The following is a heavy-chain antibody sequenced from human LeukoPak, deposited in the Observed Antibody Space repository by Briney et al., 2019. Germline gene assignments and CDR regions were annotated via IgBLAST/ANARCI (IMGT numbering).Heavy chain of an antibody. J-gene: IGHJ4*02. V-gene: IGHV1-69*13. CDR1: GYTFTSYA. D-gene: IGHD3-22*01. Sequence: SVKVSCKASGYTFTSYAMHWVRQAPGQRLEWMGGIIPIFGTANYAQKFQGRVTITADESTSTAYMELSSLRSEDTAVYYCARDRSNLGYYDSSGYSFDYWGQGTLVTVSS. CDR2: IIPIFGTA. CDR3: ARDRSNLGYYDSSGYSFDY.